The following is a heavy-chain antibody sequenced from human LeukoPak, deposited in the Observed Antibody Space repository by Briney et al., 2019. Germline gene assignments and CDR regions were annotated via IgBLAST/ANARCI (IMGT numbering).Heavy chain of an antibody. CDR3: ARGARGFDY. J-gene: IGHJ4*02. CDR1: GVTFSSYW. V-gene: IGHV3-74*01. Sequence: GGTLRLSCAASGVTFSSYWMHWVRQAPGKGLVWVSGINSDGSTTSYADSVKGRFTISRDNAKNTLYLQMNSLRAEDTAVYYCARGARGFDYWGQGTLVTVSS. CDR2: INSDGSTT.